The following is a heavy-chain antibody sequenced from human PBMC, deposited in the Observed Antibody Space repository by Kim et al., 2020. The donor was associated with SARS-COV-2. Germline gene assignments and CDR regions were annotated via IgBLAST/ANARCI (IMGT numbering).Heavy chain of an antibody. D-gene: IGHD4-17*01. V-gene: IGHV4-31*03. CDR2: IYYSGST. J-gene: IGHJ4*02. CDR1: GGSISSGGYY. CDR3: ARIDYGDYQYYFDY. Sequence: SETLSLTCTVSGGSISSGGYYWSWIRQHPGKGLEWIGYIYYSGSTYYNPSLKSRVTISVDTSKNQFSLKLSSVTAADTAVYYCARIDYGDYQYYFDYWGQGTLVTVSS.